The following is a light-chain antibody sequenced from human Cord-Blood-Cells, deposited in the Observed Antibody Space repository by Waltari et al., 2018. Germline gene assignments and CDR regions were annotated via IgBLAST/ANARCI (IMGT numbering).Light chain of an antibody. V-gene: IGLV2-8*01. CDR2: EVS. CDR3: SSYAGSNNYV. Sequence: SALTQPPSASGSPGQSVTISCTGTGSYLGGYNYVSWYQQNPGKAPTLMIYEVSKRPSGVPDRFSGSKSGNTASLTVSGLQAEDEADYYCSSYAGSNNYVFGTGTKVTVL. CDR1: GSYLGGYNY. J-gene: IGLJ1*01.